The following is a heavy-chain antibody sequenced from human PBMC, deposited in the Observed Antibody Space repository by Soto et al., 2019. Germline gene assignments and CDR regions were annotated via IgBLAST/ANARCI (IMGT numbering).Heavy chain of an antibody. CDR1: GGSFTSNDW. V-gene: IGHV4-4*02. Sequence: ETLSLTCAVSGGSFTSNDWWTWVRQPPGRGLEWIGEIYRTGSTNYNPSLKSRVTISLDKSENQFSLKVTSLTAEDTAVYYCASRDPGTSVDYWGQGTLVTVSS. CDR3: ASRDPGTSVDY. CDR2: IYRTGST. D-gene: IGHD1-7*01. J-gene: IGHJ4*02.